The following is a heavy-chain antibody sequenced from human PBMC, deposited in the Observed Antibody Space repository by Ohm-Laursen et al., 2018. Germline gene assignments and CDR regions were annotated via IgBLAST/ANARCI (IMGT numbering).Heavy chain of an antibody. CDR2: ITHSGST. Sequence: GSLGLSCAASGFPFSVFGMSWARQAPGKGLVWVSAITHSGSTYYADSVKGRFTISRDDSMNTLYLQMDSLRVEETTVYYCASQTGSYGIRGQGTLVTVSS. CDR3: ASQTGSYGI. D-gene: IGHD3-10*01. CDR1: GFPFSVFG. J-gene: IGHJ4*02. V-gene: IGHV3-23*01.